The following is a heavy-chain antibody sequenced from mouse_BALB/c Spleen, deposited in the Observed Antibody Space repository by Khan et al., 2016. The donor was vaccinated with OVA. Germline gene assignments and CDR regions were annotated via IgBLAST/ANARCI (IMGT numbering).Heavy chain of an antibody. CDR2: INTYTGEP. J-gene: IGHJ4*01. CDR3: ARPPYFSYTLDY. Sequence: QIQLVQSGPELKKPGETVKISCKASGYTFTSYGMNWVKQSPGKALKWMGWINTYTGEPTYADDFKGRFAFSLETSASTAYLQINNLKNEDTATYVGARPPYFSYTLDYWGQGTSVTVSS. V-gene: IGHV9-3-1*01. CDR1: GYTFTSYG. D-gene: IGHD2-10*01.